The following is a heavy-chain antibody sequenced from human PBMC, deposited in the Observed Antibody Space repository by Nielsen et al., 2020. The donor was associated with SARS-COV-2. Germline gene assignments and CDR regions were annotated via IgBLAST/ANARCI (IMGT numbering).Heavy chain of an antibody. J-gene: IGHJ6*02. CDR3: AKLHDGDYGPDYYGMDV. D-gene: IGHD4-17*01. V-gene: IGHV3-21*04. CDR1: GFTFSRVS. CDR2: ISFGSDYI. Sequence: GGSLRLSCAASGFTFSRVSMNWVRQAPGKGLEWVSSISFGSDYIFYGDSVKGRFIVSRDNAKNSLYLQMNSLRAEDTALYYCAKLHDGDYGPDYYGMDVWGQGTTVTVSS.